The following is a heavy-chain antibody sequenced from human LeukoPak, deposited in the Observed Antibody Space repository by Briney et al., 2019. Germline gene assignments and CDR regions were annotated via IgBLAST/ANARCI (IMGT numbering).Heavy chain of an antibody. Sequence: ASVKVSSESSGYTFTDYYIHWVRQAPGQSFEWMGWINPKSGATNYAQKFQGRVTMTRDTSINTVYMELSGLRPDDTAMYYSARDGYSGSYGYDYWGQGTLVTVSS. CDR3: ARDGYSGSYGYDY. CDR2: INPKSGAT. D-gene: IGHD5-18*01. CDR1: GYTFTDYY. J-gene: IGHJ4*02. V-gene: IGHV1-2*02.